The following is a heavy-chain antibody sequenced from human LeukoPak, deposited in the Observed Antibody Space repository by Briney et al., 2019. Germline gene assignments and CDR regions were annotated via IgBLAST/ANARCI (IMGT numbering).Heavy chain of an antibody. Sequence: GGSPRLSCAASGFTFSGSAMHWVRQASGKGLEWVGRIRSKANSYATAYAASVKGRFTISRDDSKNTAYLQMNSLKTEDTAVYYCTRQQQLASYYYYYYYMDVWGKGTTVTVSS. CDR3: TRQQQLASYYYYYYYMDV. CDR2: IRSKANSYAT. V-gene: IGHV3-73*01. J-gene: IGHJ6*03. CDR1: GFTFSGSA. D-gene: IGHD6-13*01.